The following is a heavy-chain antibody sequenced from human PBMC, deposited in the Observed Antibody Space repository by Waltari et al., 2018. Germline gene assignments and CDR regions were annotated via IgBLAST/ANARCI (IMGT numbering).Heavy chain of an antibody. V-gene: IGHV1-69*08. D-gene: IGHD1-26*01. CDR3: AREGVVGATTFDY. Sequence: QVKLVQSGAEVKKPGSSVKVACKASGGTFSSYAISGVRQAPGQGLEWMGRIIPIFGTANYSQKFQGIVTITADTSTSTAYMELSSLISEDTAVYYCAREGVVGATTFDYWGQGTLVTVSS. J-gene: IGHJ4*02. CDR1: GGTFSSYA. CDR2: IIPIFGTA.